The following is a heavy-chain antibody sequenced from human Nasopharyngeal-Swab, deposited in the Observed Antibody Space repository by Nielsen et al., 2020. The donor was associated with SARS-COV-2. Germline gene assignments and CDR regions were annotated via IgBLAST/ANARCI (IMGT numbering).Heavy chain of an antibody. CDR3: ARDPLGFLYYYYGMDV. J-gene: IGHJ6*02. V-gene: IGHV3-21*01. CDR2: ISSSRSYI. CDR1: GFTFSSYS. Sequence: GEALKISCAASGFTFSSYSINWVRQTPGKGLEWVSSISSSRSYIYYADSVKGRFTISRDNAKNSLYLQMNSLRAEDTAVYYCARDPLGFLYYYYGMDVWGQGTTVTVSS.